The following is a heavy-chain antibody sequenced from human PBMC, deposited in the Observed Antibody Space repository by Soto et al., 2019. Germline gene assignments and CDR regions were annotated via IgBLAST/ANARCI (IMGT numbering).Heavy chain of an antibody. CDR2: IYYSGTT. D-gene: IGHD6-13*01. V-gene: IGHV4-30-4*08. CDR1: GVSISTADYY. J-gene: IGHJ4*02. CDR3: VRVGGVPSSSPGVAY. Sequence: SETLSLTCAVTGVSISTADYYWSWIRHHPGKGLEWIGYIYYSGTTYYYPSLKSRVTVSVDTSKNQFSLSLTSVTAIDTAVYYCVRVGGVPSSSPGVAYWGQGILVTVSS.